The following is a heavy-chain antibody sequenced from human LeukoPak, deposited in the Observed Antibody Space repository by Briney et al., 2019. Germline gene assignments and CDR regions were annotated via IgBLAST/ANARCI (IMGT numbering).Heavy chain of an antibody. J-gene: IGHJ6*03. CDR3: ARDLRGWSHYYYYYYMDV. V-gene: IGHV4-4*07. Sequence: PSETLSLTCTVSGASISSSFWTWIRQSPGKGLEWIGRIYTSGSTNYNPSLKSRVTMSVDTSKNQFSLKLSSVTAADTAVYYCARDLRGWSHYYYYYYMDVWGKGTTVTISS. CDR1: GASISSSF. CDR2: IYTSGST. D-gene: IGHD6-19*01.